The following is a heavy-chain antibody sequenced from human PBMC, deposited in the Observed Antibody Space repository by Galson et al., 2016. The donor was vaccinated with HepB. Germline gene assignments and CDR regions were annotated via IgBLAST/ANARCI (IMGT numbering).Heavy chain of an antibody. J-gene: IGHJ4*02. CDR2: IRSKPNNYAT. D-gene: IGHD3-22*01. V-gene: IGHV3-73*01. Sequence: SLRPSCAASGFTFSGSAIHWVRQASGKGLEWVGRIRSKPNNYATAYAASVKCRFTVSRDDSKNTVYLQMNSLKTEDTAVYYCTRRTYYYDRSGYSPFDYWGQGTLVTVSS. CDR3: TRRTYYYDRSGYSPFDY. CDR1: GFTFSGSA.